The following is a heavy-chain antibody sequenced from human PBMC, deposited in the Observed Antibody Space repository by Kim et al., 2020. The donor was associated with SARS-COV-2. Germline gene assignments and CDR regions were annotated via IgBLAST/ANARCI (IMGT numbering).Heavy chain of an antibody. CDR3: ARVRVGAKLGAY. Sequence: NYAQQIQGRVTMTTDTSTSTAYMELRSLRSDDTAVYYCARVRVGAKLGAYWGQGTLVTVSS. V-gene: IGHV1-18*01. D-gene: IGHD1-26*01. J-gene: IGHJ4*02.